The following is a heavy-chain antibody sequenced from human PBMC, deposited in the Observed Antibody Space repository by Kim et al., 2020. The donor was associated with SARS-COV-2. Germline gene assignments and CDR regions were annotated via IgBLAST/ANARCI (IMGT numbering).Heavy chain of an antibody. CDR1: GFTFSSYA. CDR2: ISGSGGST. V-gene: IGHV3-23*01. Sequence: GGSLRLSCAASGFTFSSYAMSWVRQAPGKGLEWVSAISGSGGSTYYADSVKGRFTISRDNSKNTLYLQMNSLRAEDTAVYYCAKYAIGDYDYVWGSYRYTEYYYYYGMDVWGQGTTVTVSS. J-gene: IGHJ6*02. D-gene: IGHD3-16*02. CDR3: AKYAIGDYDYVWGSYRYTEYYYYYGMDV.